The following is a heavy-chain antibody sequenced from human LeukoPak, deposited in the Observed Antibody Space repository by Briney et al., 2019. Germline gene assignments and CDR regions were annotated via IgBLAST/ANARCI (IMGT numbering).Heavy chain of an antibody. CDR2: IYYSGST. CDR1: GGSISSSSYY. J-gene: IGHJ4*02. D-gene: IGHD3-10*01. V-gene: IGHV4-39*07. Sequence: SETLSLTCTVSGGSISSSSYYWGWIRQPPGKGLEWIGSIYYSGSTYYNPSLKSRVTISVDTSKNQFSLKLSSVTAADTAVYYCARVSAYGSGSYPFDYWGQGTLVTVSS. CDR3: ARVSAYGSGSYPFDY.